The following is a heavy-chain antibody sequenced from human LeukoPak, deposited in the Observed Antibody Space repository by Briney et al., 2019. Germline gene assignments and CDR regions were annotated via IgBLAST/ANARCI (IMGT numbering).Heavy chain of an antibody. CDR3: ASAPLLDSSGYYYDRFDY. V-gene: IGHV4-31*03. CDR1: GGSISSGGYY. Sequence: PSETLSLTCTVSGGSISSGGYYWSWIRQHPGKGLEWIGYIYYSGSTYYNPSLKSRVTISVDTSKNQFSLKLSSVTAADTAVYYCASAPLLDSSGYYYDRFDYWGQGTLVTVSS. CDR2: IYYSGST. J-gene: IGHJ4*02. D-gene: IGHD3-22*01.